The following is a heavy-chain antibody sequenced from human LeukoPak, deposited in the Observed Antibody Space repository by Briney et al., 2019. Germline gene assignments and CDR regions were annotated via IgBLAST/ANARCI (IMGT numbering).Heavy chain of an antibody. CDR3: ARVLLPSGMGY. D-gene: IGHD2-2*01. CDR2: ITSTTGYI. V-gene: IGHV3-21*01. Sequence: GGSLRLSCAASGFTFSNYNMNWVRQAPGKGLEWVSSITSTTGYISYADSVKGRFTISRDNAKNSLYLQMNSLRAEDTAVYYCARVLLPSGMGYWGQGTLVTASS. CDR1: GFTFSNYN. J-gene: IGHJ4*02.